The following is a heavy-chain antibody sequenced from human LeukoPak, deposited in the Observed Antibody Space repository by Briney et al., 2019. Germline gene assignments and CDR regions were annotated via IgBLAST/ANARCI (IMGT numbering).Heavy chain of an antibody. V-gene: IGHV3-23*01. D-gene: IGHD3-22*01. CDR3: AKTGGEGSGYYYYYFDY. Sequence: GGSLRLSCAASGFTFSSYWMSWVRQAPGKGLEWVSAISGSGGSTYYADSVKGRFTISRDNSKNTLYLQMNSLRAEDTAVYYCAKTGGEGSGYYYYYFDYWGQGTLVTVSS. CDR1: GFTFSSYW. CDR2: ISGSGGST. J-gene: IGHJ4*02.